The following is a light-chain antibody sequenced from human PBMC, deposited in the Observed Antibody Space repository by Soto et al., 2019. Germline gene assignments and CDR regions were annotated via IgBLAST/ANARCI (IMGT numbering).Light chain of an antibody. Sequence: EIVMTQSPATLSVTAGERATLSCRASQSVSSNLAWYQQKPGQAPRLLIYGASTRATGIPARFSGSGSGTEFTLTISSLQYEDFAVYYCQQYNNWPLTFGGGTKVEIK. V-gene: IGKV3-15*01. J-gene: IGKJ4*01. CDR1: QSVSSN. CDR3: QQYNNWPLT. CDR2: GAS.